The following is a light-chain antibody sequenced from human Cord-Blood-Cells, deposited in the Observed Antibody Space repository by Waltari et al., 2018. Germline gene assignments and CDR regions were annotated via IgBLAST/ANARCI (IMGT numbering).Light chain of an antibody. V-gene: IGKV1-33*01. Sequence: DMQMTQSPPSLSSSVGDRVTITCQASQDISNYLNWYQQKPGKAPKLLIYDASNLETGVPSRFSGSGSGTDFTFTISSLQPEDIATYYCQQYDNLPRVTFGQGTKLEIK. CDR1: QDISNY. CDR2: DAS. J-gene: IGKJ2*01. CDR3: QQYDNLPRVT.